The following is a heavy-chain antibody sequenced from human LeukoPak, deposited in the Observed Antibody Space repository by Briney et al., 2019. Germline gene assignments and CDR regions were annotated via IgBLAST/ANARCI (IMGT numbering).Heavy chain of an antibody. CDR3: AKNGDGYNTPFDY. D-gene: IGHD5-24*01. V-gene: IGHV3-23*01. CDR2: ISGSGGRT. Sequence: GGSLRLSCAASGFTFSSYAMSWVRQAPGKGLEWVSAISGSGGRTYYADSVKGRFTISRDNSKNTLYLQMNSLRADDTAVYYCAKNGDGYNTPFDYWGQGTLVTVSS. J-gene: IGHJ4*02. CDR1: GFTFSSYA.